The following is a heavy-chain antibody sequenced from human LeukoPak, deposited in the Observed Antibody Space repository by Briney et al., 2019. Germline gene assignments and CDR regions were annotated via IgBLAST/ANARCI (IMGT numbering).Heavy chain of an antibody. CDR1: VGTFSIYA. Sequence: ASVTVSCRASVGTFSIYAISWVRQAPGQGREWMGGIIPIFGTANYAQKFQGRVTITADESTSTAYMELSSLRSEDTAVYYCAREIHLSGSYVFDYWGQGTLVTVSS. CDR2: IIPIFGTA. D-gene: IGHD1-26*01. V-gene: IGHV1-69*01. J-gene: IGHJ4*02. CDR3: AREIHLSGSYVFDY.